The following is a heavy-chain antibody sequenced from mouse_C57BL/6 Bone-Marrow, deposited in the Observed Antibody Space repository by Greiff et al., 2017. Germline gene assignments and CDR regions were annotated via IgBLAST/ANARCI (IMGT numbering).Heavy chain of an antibody. V-gene: IGHV1-15*01. CDR1: GYTFTDYE. Sequence: QVQLQQSGAELVRPGASVTLSCKASGYTFTDYEMHWVKQTPVHGLEWIGAIDPAPGGTAYNQKFQGKAILTADKSSSTAYMELRSLTSEDSAVXYCTSSTLTAQATSFAYWGQGTMVTVSA. CDR2: IDPAPGGT. CDR3: TSSTLTAQATSFAY. J-gene: IGHJ3*01. D-gene: IGHD3-2*02.